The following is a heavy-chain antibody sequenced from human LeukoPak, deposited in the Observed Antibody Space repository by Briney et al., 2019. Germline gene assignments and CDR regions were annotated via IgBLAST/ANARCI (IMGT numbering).Heavy chain of an antibody. CDR3: AKGLGYYYGSSGSTFDH. Sequence: SGGSLRLSCAASGFTFSNYAMSWVRQAPGKGLEWVSAISGSGGSTYCADSVKGRFTISRDNSKNTLYLQMNSLRAEDTAIYYCAKGLGYYYGSSGSTFDHWGQGTLVTVSS. V-gene: IGHV3-23*01. CDR2: ISGSGGST. J-gene: IGHJ4*02. CDR1: GFTFSNYA. D-gene: IGHD3-22*01.